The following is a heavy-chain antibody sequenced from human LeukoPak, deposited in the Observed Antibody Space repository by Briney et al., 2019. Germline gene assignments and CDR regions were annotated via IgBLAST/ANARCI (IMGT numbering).Heavy chain of an antibody. V-gene: IGHV1-8*03. CDR2: MNPNSGNT. CDR1: GYTFTSYD. Sequence: GASVKVSCKASGYTFTSYDINWVRQATGQGLEWMGWMNPNSGNTGYAQKFQGRVTITRNTSISTAYMELSSLRSEDTAVYYCARGQFEWLGSLNWFDPWGQGTLVTVSS. J-gene: IGHJ5*02. CDR3: ARGQFEWLGSLNWFDP. D-gene: IGHD6-19*01.